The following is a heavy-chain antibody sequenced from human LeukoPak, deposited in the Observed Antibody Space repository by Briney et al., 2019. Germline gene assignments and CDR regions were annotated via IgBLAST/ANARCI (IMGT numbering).Heavy chain of an antibody. CDR1: GFTLSSYE. D-gene: IGHD3-10*02. CDR3: AKRGITMIGGV. Sequence: RGSLRLSCAASGFTLSSYEMNWVRQAPGKGLGWVSYISSSGITIYYADSVQGGFTTSTDKAKNSLYLQKNSLRDENPAVSIFAKRGITMIGGVWGKGTTVTISS. CDR2: ISSSGITI. V-gene: IGHV3-48*03. J-gene: IGHJ6*04.